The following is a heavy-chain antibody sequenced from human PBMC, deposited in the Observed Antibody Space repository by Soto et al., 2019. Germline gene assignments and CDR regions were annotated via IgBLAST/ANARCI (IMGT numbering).Heavy chain of an antibody. D-gene: IGHD2-15*01. CDR3: AKGYCSGGSCYSIYFYYGMDV. Sequence: GGALRLSCAASGFTFSSYAMSGVRPAPGKGLEWVSSISGSGSSTYYADSVKGRFTISRDNSKNTLYLQMNSLRAEDAAVYYCAKGYCSGGSCYSIYFYYGMDVWGQGTTVTVSS. CDR2: ISGSGSST. J-gene: IGHJ6*02. V-gene: IGHV3-23*01. CDR1: GFTFSSYA.